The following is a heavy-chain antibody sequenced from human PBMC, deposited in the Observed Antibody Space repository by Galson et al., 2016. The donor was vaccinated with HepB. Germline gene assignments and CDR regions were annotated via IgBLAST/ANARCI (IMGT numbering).Heavy chain of an antibody. Sequence: SVKVSCKASGYIFTNFAIHWVRQATGQSLEWMGWINAGNGNTKYSQKFQDRITITTDTSATTAYMELSSLRSEDTAVYYCARLGLVSDDFWGQGTLVSVSS. J-gene: IGHJ4*02. CDR2: INAGNGNT. D-gene: IGHD5/OR15-5a*01. CDR3: ARLGLVSDDF. V-gene: IGHV1-3*01. CDR1: GYIFTNFA.